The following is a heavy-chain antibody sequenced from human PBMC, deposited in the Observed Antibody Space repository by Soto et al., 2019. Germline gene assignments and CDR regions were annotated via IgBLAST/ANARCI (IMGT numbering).Heavy chain of an antibody. CDR3: ASGGEWNYGGMDV. CDR1: GSSISSGGYS. J-gene: IGHJ6*02. V-gene: IGHV4-30-2*01. Sequence: PSETLSLTCAVSGSSISSGGYSWSWIRQPPGKGLEWIGYIYHSGSTYYNPSLKSRVTISVDRSKNQFSLKLSSVTAADTAVYYCASGGEWNYGGMDVWGQGTTVTVSS. D-gene: IGHD3-3*01. CDR2: IYHSGST.